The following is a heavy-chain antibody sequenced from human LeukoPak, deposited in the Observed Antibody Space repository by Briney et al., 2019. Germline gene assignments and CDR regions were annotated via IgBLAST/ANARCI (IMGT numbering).Heavy chain of an antibody. D-gene: IGHD3-22*01. CDR1: TSR. J-gene: IGHJ5*01. Sequence: ASVKVSCKATSRISCVRQAPGQGLEWMGWIGTYEGDTYYAQKFQGIVTVTTDTSTSTVYMELRNLRSDDTAVYYCARDLWNFYDSSGYYRDFDSWGQGTLVTVSS. CDR3: ARDLWNFYDSSGYYRDFDS. CDR2: IGTYEGDT. V-gene: IGHV1-18*01.